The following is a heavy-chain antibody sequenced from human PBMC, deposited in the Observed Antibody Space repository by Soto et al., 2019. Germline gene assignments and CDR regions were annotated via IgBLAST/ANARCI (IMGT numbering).Heavy chain of an antibody. CDR1: GYTFTSYG. CDR2: IGAYNGNT. CDR3: ARASGYCISTSCYHYYYYGMDV. J-gene: IGHJ6*02. D-gene: IGHD2-2*01. Sequence: ASVKVSCKASGYTFTSYGIIWVRQANGQGLEWMGWIGAYNGNTNYAQKLQGRVTMTTDTSTSTAYMELRSLRSDDTAVYYCARASGYCISTSCYHYYYYGMDVWGQGTTVTVSS. V-gene: IGHV1-18*01.